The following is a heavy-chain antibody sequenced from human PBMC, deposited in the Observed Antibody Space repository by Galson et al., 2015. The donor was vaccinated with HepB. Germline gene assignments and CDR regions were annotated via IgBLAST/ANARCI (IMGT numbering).Heavy chain of an antibody. J-gene: IGHJ3*02. CDR2: ISWDGGST. CDR3: AKDITPSPDNAFDI. CDR1: GFTFDDYT. Sequence: SLRLSCAASGFTFDDYTMHWVRQAPGKGLEWVSLISWDGGSTYYADSVKGRFTISRDNSKNSLYLQMNSLRTEDTALYYCAKDITPSPDNAFDIWGQGTMVTVSS. V-gene: IGHV3-43*01.